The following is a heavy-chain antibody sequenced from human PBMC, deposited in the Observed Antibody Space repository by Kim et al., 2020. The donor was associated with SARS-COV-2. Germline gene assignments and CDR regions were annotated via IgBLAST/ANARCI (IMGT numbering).Heavy chain of an antibody. J-gene: IGHJ4*02. V-gene: IGHV3-48*03. CDR3: ARGGYSSSPGFDY. D-gene: IGHD6-13*01. Sequence: ADSVKGRFTITRDNAKNSLYLQMNSLRAEDTAVYYCARGGYSSSPGFDYWGQGTLVTVSS.